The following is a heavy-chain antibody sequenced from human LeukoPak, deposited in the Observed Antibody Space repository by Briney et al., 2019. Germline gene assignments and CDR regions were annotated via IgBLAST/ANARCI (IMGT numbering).Heavy chain of an antibody. V-gene: IGHV1-2*02. D-gene: IGHD1-1*01. CDR3: ARGATLYYYYYGMDV. Sequence: ASVKVSCKASGYTFTGYYMHWVRQAPGQGLEWMGWINPNSGGTNYAQKFQGRVTMTRDTSISTAYMELSRLRSDDTAVYYCARGATLYYYYYGMDVWGQGTTVTVSS. J-gene: IGHJ6*02. CDR1: GYTFTGYY. CDR2: INPNSGGT.